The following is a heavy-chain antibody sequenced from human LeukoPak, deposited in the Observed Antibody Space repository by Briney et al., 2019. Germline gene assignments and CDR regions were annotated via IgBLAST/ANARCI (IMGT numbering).Heavy chain of an antibody. Sequence: GGSLRLSCAASGFTFSSYWMHWVRQAPGKGLVWVSRMNNDGSSTIYAESVKGRFTISRDNAKNTLYLQMNSLRAEDTAVYYCARADGSGWLTYWGQGTLVTVSS. D-gene: IGHD6-19*01. CDR3: ARADGSGWLTY. CDR2: MNNDGSST. J-gene: IGHJ4*02. CDR1: GFTFSSYW. V-gene: IGHV3-74*01.